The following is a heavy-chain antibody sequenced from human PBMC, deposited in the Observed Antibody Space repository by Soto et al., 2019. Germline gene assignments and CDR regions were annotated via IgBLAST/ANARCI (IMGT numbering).Heavy chain of an antibody. Sequence: QVQLQESGPGLVKPSETLSLTCNVSGDSLNSGAYYWTWIGQSSGRGLEWIGHIYHTGSTNYNPSLRSRLTISLDTSKNHFSLTLRSVNAVDTGVYYCARSWGRDGYSHWGQGTLVTVSS. J-gene: IGHJ4*02. CDR1: GDSLNSGAYY. CDR3: ARSWGRDGYSH. CDR2: IYHTGST. D-gene: IGHD2-15*01. V-gene: IGHV4-61*03.